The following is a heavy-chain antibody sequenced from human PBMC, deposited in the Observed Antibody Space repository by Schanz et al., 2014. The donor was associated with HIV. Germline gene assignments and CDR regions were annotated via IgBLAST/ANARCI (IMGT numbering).Heavy chain of an antibody. CDR2: TIPIFGTV. J-gene: IGHJ6*02. Sequence: QVQLVQSGAEVKKPGSSVKVSCKASGGPFSSYAISWVRQAPGQGLEWMGGTIPIFGTVNYAQKLQGRVTITADKSTSTAYMELSSLISDDTAVYYCARGLRVVEPAAMNYYGMGVWGQGTSVTVSS. CDR1: GGPFSSYA. CDR3: ARGLRVVEPAAMNYYGMGV. D-gene: IGHD2-2*01. V-gene: IGHV1-69*06.